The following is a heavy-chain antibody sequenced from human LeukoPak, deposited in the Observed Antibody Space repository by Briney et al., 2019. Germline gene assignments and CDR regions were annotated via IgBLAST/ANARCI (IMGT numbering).Heavy chain of an antibody. CDR1: GFTCSSYG. CDR2: LWDDGSNK. D-gene: IGHD3-3*01. J-gene: IGHJ5*02. V-gene: IGHV3-33*01. Sequence: GGSLRLSCAASGFTCSSYGRHWVRQAPGKGLEWVAVLWDDGSNKYYADSVKGRFTISRDNSKNTLYLQMNSLRAEDTAVYYCARDTTDFWSGYYQYNWFDPWGQGTLVTVSS. CDR3: ARDTTDFWSGYYQYNWFDP.